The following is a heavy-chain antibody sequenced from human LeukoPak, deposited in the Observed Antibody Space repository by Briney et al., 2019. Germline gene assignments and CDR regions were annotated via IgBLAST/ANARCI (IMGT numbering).Heavy chain of an antibody. Sequence: GGSLRLSCTTSGFVFNNYAMTWVRQVPGKGLEWVSYISSSGSTIYYADSVKGRFTISRDNAKNSLYLQMNSLRAEDTAVYYCARVEGSSSGWDSDYWGQGTLVTVSS. V-gene: IGHV3-11*01. CDR2: ISSSGSTI. D-gene: IGHD6-19*01. J-gene: IGHJ4*02. CDR3: ARVEGSSSGWDSDY. CDR1: GFVFNNYA.